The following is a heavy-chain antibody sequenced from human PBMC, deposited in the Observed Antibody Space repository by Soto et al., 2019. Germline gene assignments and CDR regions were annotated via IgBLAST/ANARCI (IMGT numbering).Heavy chain of an antibody. CDR2: IIPILGIA. J-gene: IGHJ4*02. V-gene: IGHV1-69*08. CDR1: GGTFSSYT. CDR3: ARERETPPLPRGDSFDY. Sequence: QVQLVQSGAEVKKPGSSVKVSCKASGGTFSSYTISWVRQAPGQGLEWMGRIIPILGIANYAQKFQGRVTITADKSTSTAYMELSSLRSEDTAVYYCARERETPPLPRGDSFDYWGQGTLVTVSS.